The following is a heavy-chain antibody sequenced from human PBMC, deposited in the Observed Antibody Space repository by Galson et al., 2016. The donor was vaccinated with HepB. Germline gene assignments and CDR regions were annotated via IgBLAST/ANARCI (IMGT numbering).Heavy chain of an antibody. D-gene: IGHD4-23*01. CDR2: ITSSSSTI. V-gene: IGHV3-11*04. J-gene: IGHJ4*02. CDR3: ARESYYGGNSLDQYYFDY. CDR1: TFTFSDYY. Sequence: SLRLSCAASTFTFSDYYMSWIRQAPGKGLEWVSYITSSSSTIYYADSVKGRFTISRDNAKNSLYLQMNSLRAEDTAVYYCARESYYGGNSLDQYYFDYWGQGTLVTVSS.